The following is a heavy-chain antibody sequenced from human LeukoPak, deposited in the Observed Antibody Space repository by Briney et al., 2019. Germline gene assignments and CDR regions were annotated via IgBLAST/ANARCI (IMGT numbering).Heavy chain of an antibody. V-gene: IGHV1-2*02. D-gene: IGHD4-17*01. CDR3: ARDRTGVRLRLNYFDY. CDR1: GYTFTGYH. CDR2: INPNSGGT. Sequence: ASVKVSCKASGYTFTGYHMHWVRQAPGQGLEWMGWINPNSGGTNYAQKFQGRVTMTRDTSISTAYMELSRLRSDDTAVYYCARDRTGVRLRLNYFDYWGQGTLVTVSS. J-gene: IGHJ4*02.